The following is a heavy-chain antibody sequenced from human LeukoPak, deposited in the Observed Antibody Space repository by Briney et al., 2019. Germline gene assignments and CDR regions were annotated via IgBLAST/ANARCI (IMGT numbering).Heavy chain of an antibody. CDR2: IKEDGSEK. V-gene: IGHV3-7*01. J-gene: IGHJ4*03. Sequence: GGSLRLSCAASGFTFSNYWMSWVRQAPGKGLEWVANIKEDGSEKYFVDSVKGRFTMSRDNAQNSFYLQMNNLRAEDTAVYYCARLGEKADFDYWGQGTTVTVSS. CDR3: ARLGEKADFDY. D-gene: IGHD3-16*01. CDR1: GFTFSNYW.